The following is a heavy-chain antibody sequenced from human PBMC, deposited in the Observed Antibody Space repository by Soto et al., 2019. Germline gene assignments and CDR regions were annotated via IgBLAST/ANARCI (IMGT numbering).Heavy chain of an antibody. CDR1: GYSFTSYW. Sequence: GESLKISCTGVGYSFTSYWIGWVRQMPGKGLEWMGIIYPGDSDTRYSPSFQGQVTISADKSITTADLQWSSLKASDTAMYYCARRYCTTTICDPWFDPWGQGTLVTVSS. CDR2: IYPGDSDT. J-gene: IGHJ5*02. D-gene: IGHD2-2*01. V-gene: IGHV5-51*01. CDR3: ARRYCTTTICDPWFDP.